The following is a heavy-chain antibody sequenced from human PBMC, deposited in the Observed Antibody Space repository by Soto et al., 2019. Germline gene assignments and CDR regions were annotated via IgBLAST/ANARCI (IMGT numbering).Heavy chain of an antibody. CDR3: ARRSISAYWYFDL. J-gene: IGHJ2*01. CDR1: GFTFSNYA. Sequence: GGSLRLSCAVSGFTFSNYAMTWVRQAAGKGLEWVSGTSGSGGTTHYADSVKGRFTISRDNSKNTLYLQMNSLRAEDTALYYCARRSISAYWYFDLWCRGTLVTVSS. CDR2: TSGSGGTT. V-gene: IGHV3-23*01. D-gene: IGHD6-19*01.